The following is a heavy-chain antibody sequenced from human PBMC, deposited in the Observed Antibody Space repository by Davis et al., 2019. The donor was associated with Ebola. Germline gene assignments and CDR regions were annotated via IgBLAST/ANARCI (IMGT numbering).Heavy chain of an antibody. CDR1: GGSFSGYY. D-gene: IGHD3-22*01. CDR2: INHSGST. CDR3: ARSITMIVVVTPGDAFDI. J-gene: IGHJ3*02. V-gene: IGHV4-34*01. Sequence: GSLRLSCAVYGGSFSGYYWSWIRQPPGKGLEWIGEINHSGSTNYNPSLKSRVTISVDTSKNQFSLKLSSVTAADTAVYYCARSITMIVVVTPGDAFDIWGQGTMVTVSS.